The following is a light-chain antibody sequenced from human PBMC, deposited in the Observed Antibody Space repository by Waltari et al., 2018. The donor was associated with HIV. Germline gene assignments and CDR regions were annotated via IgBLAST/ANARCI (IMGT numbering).Light chain of an antibody. CDR1: QSVGRY. CDR2: GAS. V-gene: IGKV3-15*01. CDR3: HQYNKWPRGT. J-gene: IGKJ4*01. Sequence: VMTQSPATLSVSPGGRATLSCRASQSVGRYLAWYQQKPGQAPRLLIYGASTRATGIPTRFSGSGSGTEFTLTISSLQSEDFAVYYCHQYNKWPRGTFGGGTKVEV.